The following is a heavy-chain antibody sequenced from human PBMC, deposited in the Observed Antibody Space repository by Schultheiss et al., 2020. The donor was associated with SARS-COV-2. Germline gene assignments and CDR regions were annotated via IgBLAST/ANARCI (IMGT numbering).Heavy chain of an antibody. D-gene: IGHD2-21*01. CDR2: ISYDGSNK. CDR1: GFTFSSYA. J-gene: IGHJ4*02. V-gene: IGHV3-30-3*01. CDR3: AKDYCGGDCSMFDY. Sequence: GGSLRLSCAASGFTFSSYAMHWVRQAPGKGLEWVAVISYDGSNKYYADSVKGRFTISRDNSKNTLYLQMNSLRPEDTAVYYCAKDYCGGDCSMFDYWGQGTLVTVSS.